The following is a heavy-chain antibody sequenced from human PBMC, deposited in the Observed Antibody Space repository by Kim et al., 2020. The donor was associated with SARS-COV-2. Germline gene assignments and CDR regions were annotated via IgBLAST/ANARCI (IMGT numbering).Heavy chain of an antibody. CDR2: IIPIFGTA. Sequence: SVKVSCKASGCTFSSYSISWVRQAPGQGLEWMGGIIPIFGTANYAQKLQGRVTITADESTSTAYMELSSLRSEDTAVYYCAREAAVGGPAFDYWGQGNLVTVSS. CDR3: AREAAVGGPAFDY. J-gene: IGHJ4*02. D-gene: IGHD6-19*01. CDR1: GCTFSSYS. V-gene: IGHV1-69*13.